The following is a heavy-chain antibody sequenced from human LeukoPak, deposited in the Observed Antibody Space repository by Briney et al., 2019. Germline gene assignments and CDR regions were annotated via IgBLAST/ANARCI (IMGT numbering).Heavy chain of an antibody. CDR3: AKEGIAVAVHRRKYNWFDP. J-gene: IGHJ5*02. CDR1: GFTFSSYG. Sequence: GGSLRLSCAASGFTFSSYGMSWVRQAPGKGLEWVSAISGSGGSTYYADSVKGRFTIFRDNSKNTLYLQMNSLRAEDTAVYYCAKEGIAVAVHRRKYNWFDPWGQGTLVTVSS. V-gene: IGHV3-23*01. CDR2: ISGSGGST. D-gene: IGHD6-19*01.